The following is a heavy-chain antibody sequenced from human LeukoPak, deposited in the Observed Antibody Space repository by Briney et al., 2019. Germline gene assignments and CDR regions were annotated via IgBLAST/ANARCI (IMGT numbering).Heavy chain of an antibody. CDR3: ASGPWVTPFDH. V-gene: IGHV4-39*07. D-gene: IGHD2-21*02. Sequence: SETLSLTCTVSGASISSTIYYWGWIRQPPGKGLEWIGSVFYSENTYYNPSLKSRVTISVDTSKNQFSLNLNSVTAADTAVYFCASGPWVTPFDHWGQGTLVPVSS. J-gene: IGHJ4*02. CDR1: GASISSTIYY. CDR2: VFYSENT.